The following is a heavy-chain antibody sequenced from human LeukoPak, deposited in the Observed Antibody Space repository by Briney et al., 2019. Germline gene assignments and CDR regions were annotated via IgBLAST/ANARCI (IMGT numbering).Heavy chain of an antibody. CDR2: IKEDESEK. D-gene: IGHD2-2*01. J-gene: IGHJ3*02. V-gene: IGHV3-7*03. CDR1: GFTFSSYE. CDR3: AKDKSLVAEGAFDI. Sequence: GGSLRLSCAASGFTFSSYEMNWVRQAPGKGLEWVANIKEDESEKDYVDSVKGRFTISRDNSKNSLYLQMNSLRTEDTALYYCAKDKSLVAEGAFDIWGQGTMVTVSS.